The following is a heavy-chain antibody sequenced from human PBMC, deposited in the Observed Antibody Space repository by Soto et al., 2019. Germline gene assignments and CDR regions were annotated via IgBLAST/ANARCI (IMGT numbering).Heavy chain of an antibody. CDR3: ARAPSHYYGSGSFNWFDP. CDR2: ISAYNGNT. Sequence: ASVKVSCKASGYTFTSYGISWVRQAPGQGLEWMGWISAYNGNTNYAQKLQGRVTMTTDTSTSTAYMELRSLRSEDTAVFYCARAPSHYYGSGSFNWFDPGGQGTLVTVSS. J-gene: IGHJ5*02. D-gene: IGHD3-10*01. V-gene: IGHV1-18*01. CDR1: GYTFTSYG.